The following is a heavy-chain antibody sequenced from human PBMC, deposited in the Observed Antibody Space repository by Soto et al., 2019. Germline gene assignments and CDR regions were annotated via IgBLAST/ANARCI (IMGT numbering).Heavy chain of an antibody. D-gene: IGHD2-2*01. J-gene: IGHJ6*02. CDR1: GDSVSSNSAA. V-gene: IGHV6-1*01. CDR3: ARVSVGYCSSTSCYFRYYYGMDV. CDR2: TYYRSKWYN. Sequence: SQTLSLTCAISGDSVSSNSAAWNWIRQSPSRGLEWLGRTYYRSKWYNDYAVSVKSRITINPDTSKNQFSLQLNSVTPEDTAVYYCARVSVGYCSSTSCYFRYYYGMDVWGQGTTVTVSS.